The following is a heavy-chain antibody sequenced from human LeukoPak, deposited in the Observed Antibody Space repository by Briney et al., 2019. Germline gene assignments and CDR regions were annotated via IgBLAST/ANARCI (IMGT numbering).Heavy chain of an antibody. CDR3: AREDIVVVPAALGYMDV. V-gene: IGHV1-69*05. D-gene: IGHD2-2*01. Sequence: GASVKVSCKASGGTFSSYAISWVRQAPGQGLEWMGGIIPIFGTANYAQKFQGRVTITTDESTSTAYMELSSLRSEDTAVYYCAREDIVVVPAALGYMDVWGKGTTVTVSS. J-gene: IGHJ6*03. CDR2: IIPIFGTA. CDR1: GGTFSSYA.